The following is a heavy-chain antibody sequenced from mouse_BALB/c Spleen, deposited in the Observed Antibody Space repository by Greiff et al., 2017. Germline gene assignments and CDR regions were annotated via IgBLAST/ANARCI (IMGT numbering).Heavy chain of an antibody. CDR1: GFSLTSYG. J-gene: IGHJ4*01. D-gene: IGHD1-1*01. V-gene: IGHV2-4-1*01. CDR2: IWSGGST. Sequence: QVQLQQSGPGLVQPSQSLSITCTVSGFSLTSYGVHWVRQSPGKGLEWLGVIWSGGSTDYNAAFISRLSISKDNSKSHVFFKNNSLQADDTAIYYCARTITTVVGYYYAMDYWGQGTSVTVSS. CDR3: ARTITTVVGYYYAMDY.